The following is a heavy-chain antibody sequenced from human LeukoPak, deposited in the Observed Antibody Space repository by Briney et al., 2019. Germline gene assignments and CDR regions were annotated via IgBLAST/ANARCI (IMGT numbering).Heavy chain of an antibody. V-gene: IGHV4-31*03. CDR2: IYYSGST. CDR3: ARLVTTVTTFEASDGMDV. Sequence: SETLSLTCTVSGGSISSGGYYWSWIRQHPGKGLEWIGYIYYSGSTYYNPSLKSRVTISVDTCKNQFSLKLSSVTAADTAVYYCARLVTTVTTFEASDGMDVWGQGTTVTVSS. CDR1: GGSISSGGYY. D-gene: IGHD4-17*01. J-gene: IGHJ6*02.